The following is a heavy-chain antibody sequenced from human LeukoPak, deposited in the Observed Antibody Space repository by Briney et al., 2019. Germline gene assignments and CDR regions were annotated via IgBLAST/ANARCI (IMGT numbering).Heavy chain of an antibody. CDR1: GFTFSSYW. CDR2: INSDGSST. D-gene: IGHD3-22*01. J-gene: IGHJ4*02. CDR3: ARFYFDSSGQNSRAY. V-gene: IGHV3-74*01. Sequence: GGPLRLSCAASGFTFSSYWMHWVRQAPGKGLVWVSRINSDGSSTSYADSVKGRFTISRDNAKNTLYLQMNSLRAEDTAVYYCARFYFDSSGQNSRAYWGQGTQVTVSA.